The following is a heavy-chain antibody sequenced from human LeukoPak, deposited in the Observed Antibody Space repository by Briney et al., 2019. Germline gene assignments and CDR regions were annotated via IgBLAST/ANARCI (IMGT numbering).Heavy chain of an antibody. J-gene: IGHJ6*02. Sequence: GGSLRLSCAASGFTFNNYALHWVRQAPGKGLEWVAVISFDGINKYYADSVKGRFTTSRDNSKNTLYLQMNSLRVEDTAVYYCAKVQQLGTYYYYGMDVWGQGTTVTVSS. CDR1: GFTFNNYA. V-gene: IGHV3-30-3*01. D-gene: IGHD6-6*01. CDR3: AKVQQLGTYYYYGMDV. CDR2: ISFDGINK.